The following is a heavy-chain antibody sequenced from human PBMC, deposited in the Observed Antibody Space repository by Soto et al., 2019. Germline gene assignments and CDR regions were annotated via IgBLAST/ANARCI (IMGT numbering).Heavy chain of an antibody. Sequence: SETLSLTCAVSGGSISSSNWWSWVRQPPGKGLEWIGEIYHSGSTNYNPSLKSQVTISVDKSKNQFSLKLSSVTAADTAVYYCARLYMVRGVMDWFDPWGQGTLVT. D-gene: IGHD3-10*01. CDR2: IYHSGST. CDR3: ARLYMVRGVMDWFDP. J-gene: IGHJ5*02. CDR1: GGSISSSNW. V-gene: IGHV4-4*02.